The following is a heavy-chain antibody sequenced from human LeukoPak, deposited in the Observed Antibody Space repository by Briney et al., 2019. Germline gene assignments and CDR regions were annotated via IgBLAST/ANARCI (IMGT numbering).Heavy chain of an antibody. D-gene: IGHD2-2*01. J-gene: IGHJ5*02. CDR1: GYTFTTNY. V-gene: IGHV1-2*02. Sequence: GASVKVSCKASGYTFTTNYMHWVRQAPGHGLEWMGWINPNSGGTNYAQKFQGRVTMTRDTSISTAYMELSRLRSDDTAVYYCARDGGIDSGCSSTSCRHDWFDPWGQGTLVTVSS. CDR3: ARDGGIDSGCSSTSCRHDWFDP. CDR2: INPNSGGT.